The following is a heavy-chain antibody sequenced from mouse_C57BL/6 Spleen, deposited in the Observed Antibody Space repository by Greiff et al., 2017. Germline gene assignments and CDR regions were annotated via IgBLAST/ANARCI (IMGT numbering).Heavy chain of an antibody. V-gene: IGHV1-42*01. CDR3: ARSDYAMDY. CDR1: GYSFTGYY. Sequence: EVKLMESGPELVKPGASVKISCKASGYSFTGYYMNWVKQSPEKSLEWIGEINPSTGGTTYNQKFKAKATLTVDKSSSTAYMQLKSLTSEDAAVYYCARSDYAMDYWGQGTSVTVSS. CDR2: INPSTGGT. J-gene: IGHJ4*01.